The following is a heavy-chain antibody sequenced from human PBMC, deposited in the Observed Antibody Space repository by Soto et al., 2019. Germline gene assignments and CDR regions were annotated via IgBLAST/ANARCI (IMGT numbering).Heavy chain of an antibody. CDR3: ARGYVGATAEYFQH. J-gene: IGHJ1*01. Sequence: EKVSCKASRYTFTGYYMHWVRQAPGQGLEWMGWINPNSGGTNYAQKFQGRVTMTRDTSISTAYMELSRLRSDDTAVYYCARGYVGATAEYFQHWGQGTLVTVSS. V-gene: IGHV1-2*02. D-gene: IGHD1-26*01. CDR2: INPNSGGT. CDR1: RYTFTGYY.